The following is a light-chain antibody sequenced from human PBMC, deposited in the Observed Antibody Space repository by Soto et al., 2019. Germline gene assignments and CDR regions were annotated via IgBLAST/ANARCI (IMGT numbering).Light chain of an antibody. CDR3: QQYDKSPYT. CDR2: GAF. CDR1: QTLLSSR. Sequence: EIVLTQSPGALSLSPGERATLSCRASQTLLSSRLAWYQHKRGQAPRLLIYGAFSRPSGIPDRFIGSGSGTDFTLTISRLEPEDFAVYYCQQYDKSPYTFGQGTNVEI. V-gene: IGKV3-20*01. J-gene: IGKJ2*01.